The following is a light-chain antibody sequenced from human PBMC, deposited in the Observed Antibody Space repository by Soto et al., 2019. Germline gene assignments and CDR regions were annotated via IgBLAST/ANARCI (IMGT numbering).Light chain of an antibody. CDR2: EVS. J-gene: IGLJ3*02. V-gene: IGLV2-14*01. CDR1: SSDVGAYNY. CDR3: SSYTSSSTWV. Sequence: QSALTQPASVSGSPGQSITISCTGTSSDVGAYNYVSWYQQDPGKAPKLMIYEVSNRPSGVSNRFSGSKSGNTASLTISGLQAEDEADYYCSSYTSSSTWVFGGGTKLTVL.